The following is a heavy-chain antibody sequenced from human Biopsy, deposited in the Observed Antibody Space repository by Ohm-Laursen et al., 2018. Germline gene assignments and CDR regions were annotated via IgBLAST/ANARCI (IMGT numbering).Heavy chain of an antibody. D-gene: IGHD3-16*02. V-gene: IGHV1-18*01. CDR1: GYNFISYS. J-gene: IGHJ4*02. CDR2: IRPLNGDT. Sequence: ASVKVSCKTSGYNFISYSINWARQAPGQGLEWMGWIRPLNGDTKYGQKFQDRVTMTTDTSTSTVYMELTSLRSDDTAVYYCARGEVTFGELIVSLDSWGQGTLVTASS. CDR3: ARGEVTFGELIVSLDS.